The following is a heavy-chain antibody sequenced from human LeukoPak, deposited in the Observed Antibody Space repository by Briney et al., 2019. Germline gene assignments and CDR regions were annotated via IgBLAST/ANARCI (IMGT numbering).Heavy chain of an antibody. D-gene: IGHD6-25*01. Sequence: SQTLSLTCNVSGASINNGGYYWTWLRQHPGTGLEWLGYIYYSGTTYYNPSLKSRITMSIDTSKNHFSLRLNSVTAADTAVYFCARGDSGASEYFQDWGQGTLVTVSS. V-gene: IGHV4-31*03. CDR2: IYYSGTT. CDR1: GASINNGGYY. CDR3: ARGDSGASEYFQD. J-gene: IGHJ1*01.